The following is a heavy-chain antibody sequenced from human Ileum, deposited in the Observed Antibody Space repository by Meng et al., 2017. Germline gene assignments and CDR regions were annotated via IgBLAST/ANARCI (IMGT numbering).Heavy chain of an antibody. Sequence: GGLLRPPCAASGFTFSSYWMHWVRQAPGKGLVWVSRINSDGSSTSYADSVKGRFTISRDNAKNTLYLQMNSLRAEDTAAYYCVRGVNKYYYGMDVWGQGTTVTVSS. V-gene: IGHV3-74*01. CDR3: VRGVNKYYYGMDV. J-gene: IGHJ6*02. D-gene: IGHD3-10*01. CDR1: GFTFSSYW. CDR2: INSDGSST.